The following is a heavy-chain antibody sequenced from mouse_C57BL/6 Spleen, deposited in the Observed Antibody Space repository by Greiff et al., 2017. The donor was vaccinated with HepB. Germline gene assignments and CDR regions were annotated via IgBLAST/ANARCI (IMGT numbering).Heavy chain of an antibody. V-gene: IGHV2-2*01. CDR3: ARNLFITTVVAPDY. D-gene: IGHD1-1*01. CDR2: IWSGGST. Sequence: QVQLQQSGPGLVQPSQSLSITCTVSGFSLTSYGVHWVRQSPGKGLEWLGVIWSGGSTDYNAAFISRLSISKDNSKSQVFFKMNSLQADDTAIYYCARNLFITTVVAPDYWGQGTTLTVSS. J-gene: IGHJ2*01. CDR1: GFSLTSYG.